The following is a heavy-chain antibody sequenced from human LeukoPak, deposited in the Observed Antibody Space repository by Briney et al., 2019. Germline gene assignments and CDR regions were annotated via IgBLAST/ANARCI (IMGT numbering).Heavy chain of an antibody. CDR1: VYTLTELS. J-gene: IGHJ4*02. CDR3: AAGAQLPIDY. D-gene: IGHD1-1*01. V-gene: IGHV1-24*01. CDR2: FDLEDGGR. Sequence: ASVKVSCNVSVYTLTELSMHWVRQAPGKGLEWLGGFDLEDGGRVYAQKLQGRLTMTEDTSTDTAYMELSSLRSDDTATYYCAAGAQLPIDYWGQGTLVTVSS.